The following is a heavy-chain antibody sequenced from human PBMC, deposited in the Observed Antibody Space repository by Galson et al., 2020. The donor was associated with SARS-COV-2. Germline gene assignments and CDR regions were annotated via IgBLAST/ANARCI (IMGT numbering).Heavy chain of an antibody. CDR1: GFVFNAYS. J-gene: IGHJ5*02. Sequence: GGSLRLSCAASGFVFNAYSMDWVRQAPGKGLEWLSYISGSGSTIYYADSVKGRFTISRDNAENSLYLQMNSLRAEDTAVYYCARDFRSWFDPWGQGTLVTVSS. V-gene: IGHV3-48*04. CDR3: ARDFRSWFDP. CDR2: ISGSGSTI.